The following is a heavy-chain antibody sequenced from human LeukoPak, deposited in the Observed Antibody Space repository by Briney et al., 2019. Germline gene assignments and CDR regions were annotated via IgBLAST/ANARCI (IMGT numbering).Heavy chain of an antibody. CDR1: GYTFTGYY. V-gene: IGHV1-2*02. D-gene: IGHD1-26*01. CDR2: ITPNSGGT. Sequence: ASVKVSCKASGYTFTGYYMHWVRQAPGQGLEWMGWITPNSGGTNYAQKFQGRVTMTRDTSISTAYMELRSLRSDDTAVYYCARDLSAVVGATNTDYWGQGTLVTVSS. CDR3: ARDLSAVVGATNTDY. J-gene: IGHJ4*02.